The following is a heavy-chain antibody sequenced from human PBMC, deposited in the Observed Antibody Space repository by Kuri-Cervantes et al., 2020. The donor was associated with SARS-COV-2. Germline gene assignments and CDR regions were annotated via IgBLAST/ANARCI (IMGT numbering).Heavy chain of an antibody. Sequence: LRLSCAISGDSVSSNSAAWNWIRQSPSRGLEWLGRTYYRSKWYNDYAVSVKSRITINPDTSKNQFSLQLNSVTPEDTAVYYCARCPLYYYDSSGYRAYYYYGMDVWGQGTTVTVSS. V-gene: IGHV6-1*01. CDR1: GDSVSSNSAA. D-gene: IGHD3-22*01. CDR3: ARCPLYYYDSSGYRAYYYYGMDV. CDR2: TYYRSKWYN. J-gene: IGHJ6*02.